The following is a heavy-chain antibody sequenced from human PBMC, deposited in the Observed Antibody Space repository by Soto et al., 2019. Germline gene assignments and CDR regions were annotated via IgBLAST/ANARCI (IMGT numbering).Heavy chain of an antibody. Sequence: QVQLQESGPGLVKPSETLSLTCTVSGGSVSSGSYYWSWIRQPPGKGLEWIGYIYYSGSTNYNPSLKSRVTISVDTSKNQFALKLSSVTAAYTAVYYCARDPLPPDPRVDYWGQGTLVTVSS. V-gene: IGHV4-61*01. CDR2: IYYSGST. CDR1: GGSVSSGSYY. J-gene: IGHJ4*02. CDR3: ARDPLPPDPRVDY.